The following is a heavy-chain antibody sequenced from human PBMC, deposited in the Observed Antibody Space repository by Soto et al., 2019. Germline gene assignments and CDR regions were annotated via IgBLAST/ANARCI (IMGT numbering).Heavy chain of an antibody. Sequence: SVKVSCKASGGTFSSYAISWVRQAPGQGLEWMGGIIPIFGTANYAQKFQGRVTITADESTSTAYMELSSLRSEDTAVYYCAREVRWDIVAFDYWGQGTLVTVSS. J-gene: IGHJ4*02. V-gene: IGHV1-69*13. CDR3: AREVRWDIVAFDY. CDR1: GGTFSSYA. D-gene: IGHD5-12*01. CDR2: IIPIFGTA.